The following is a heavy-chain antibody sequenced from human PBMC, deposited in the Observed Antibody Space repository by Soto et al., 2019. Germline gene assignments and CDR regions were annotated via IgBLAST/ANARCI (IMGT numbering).Heavy chain of an antibody. V-gene: IGHV1-69*13. CDR2: IIPIFGTA. J-gene: IGHJ4*02. D-gene: IGHD3-3*01. Sequence: SVKVSCKASGGTFSNYAISWVRQAPGQGLEWMGGIIPIFGTANYAQKFQGRVTITADESTSTAYMELSSLRSEDTAVYYCVREKVLGFWSAYCDFWGQGTLVTVSS. CDR3: VREKVLGFWSAYCDF. CDR1: GGTFSNYA.